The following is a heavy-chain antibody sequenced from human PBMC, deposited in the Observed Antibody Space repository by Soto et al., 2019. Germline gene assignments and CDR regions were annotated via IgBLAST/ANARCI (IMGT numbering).Heavy chain of an antibody. J-gene: IGHJ4*02. D-gene: IGHD6-19*01. CDR3: ARVLTSSGWYGSGYYFDY. Sequence: SETLSLTCTVSGGSISSYYWSWIRQPPWKGLEWIGYIYYSGSTNYNPSLKSRVTISVDTSKNQFSLKLSSVTAADTAVYYCARVLTSSGWYGSGYYFDYWRQGTLVTVSS. CDR2: IYYSGST. V-gene: IGHV4-59*01. CDR1: GGSISSYY.